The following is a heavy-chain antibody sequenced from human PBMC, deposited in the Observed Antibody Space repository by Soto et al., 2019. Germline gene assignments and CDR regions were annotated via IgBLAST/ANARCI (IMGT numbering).Heavy chain of an antibody. CDR3: AADWYCSSTSCYSNYYYYGMDV. V-gene: IGHV1-58*01. D-gene: IGHD2-2*02. CDR2: IVVGSGDT. CDR1: GFTFTSSA. J-gene: IGHJ6*02. Sequence: SVKVSCKASGFTFTSSAVQWVRQARGQRLEWIGWIVVGSGDTNYVQKFQERVTITRDMSTSTAYMELSSLRSEDTAVYYCAADWYCSSTSCYSNYYYYGMDVWGQGTTVTVSS.